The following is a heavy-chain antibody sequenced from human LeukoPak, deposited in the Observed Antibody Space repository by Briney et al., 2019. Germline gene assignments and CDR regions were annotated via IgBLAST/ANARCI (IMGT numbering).Heavy chain of an antibody. J-gene: IGHJ4*02. Sequence: PSETLSLTCAVYGGSFSGYYWSWIRQPPGKGLEWIGEINHSGSTNYNPSLKSRVTISVDTSKNQFSLKLSSVTAADTAVYYCARLVKGGFDYWGQGTLVTVSS. CDR3: ARLVKGGFDY. D-gene: IGHD3-9*01. CDR1: GGSFSGYY. V-gene: IGHV4-34*01. CDR2: INHSGST.